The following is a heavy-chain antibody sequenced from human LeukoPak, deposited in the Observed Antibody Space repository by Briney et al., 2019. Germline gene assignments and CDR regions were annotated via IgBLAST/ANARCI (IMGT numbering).Heavy chain of an antibody. J-gene: IGHJ4*02. Sequence: SETLSLTCTVSGGSISSYYWSWIRQPPGKRLEWIGFIYYSGSTNYNPSLKSRATMSVDTSKNQFSLKLTSVTAADTALYYCARRQSSGWIFDYWGQGTLVTVSS. CDR3: ARRQSSGWIFDY. CDR1: GGSISSYY. V-gene: IGHV4-59*08. CDR2: IYYSGST. D-gene: IGHD6-19*01.